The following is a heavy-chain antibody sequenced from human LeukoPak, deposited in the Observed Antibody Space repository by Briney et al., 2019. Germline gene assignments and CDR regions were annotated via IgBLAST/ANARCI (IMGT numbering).Heavy chain of an antibody. J-gene: IGHJ3*02. D-gene: IGHD3-22*01. Sequence: GGSLRLSCAASGFTFSSYSMNWVRQAPGKGLEWVSYISSSSSTIHYAEAVKGRFTISRDIAMDSLYLQMNSLRAEDTAVYYCARDHHRRLYDSQARDTFDIWGQGTMVTVS. CDR2: ISSSSSTI. V-gene: IGHV3-48*01. CDR3: ARDHHRRLYDSQARDTFDI. CDR1: GFTFSSYS.